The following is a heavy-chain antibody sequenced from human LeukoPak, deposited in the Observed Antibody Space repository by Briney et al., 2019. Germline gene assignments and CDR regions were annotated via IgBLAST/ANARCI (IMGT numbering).Heavy chain of an antibody. Sequence: GGSLRLSCAASGFTFSNYWMSWVRQAPGKGLEWVADIKQDGSEKYYVDSVKGRFTISRDNAKNALSLQMNSLRAEDTAVYYCARERLFSNDYWGQGTLVTVSS. CDR1: GFTFSNYW. J-gene: IGHJ4*02. CDR3: ARERLFSNDY. V-gene: IGHV3-7*01. CDR2: IKQDGSEK. D-gene: IGHD3-9*01.